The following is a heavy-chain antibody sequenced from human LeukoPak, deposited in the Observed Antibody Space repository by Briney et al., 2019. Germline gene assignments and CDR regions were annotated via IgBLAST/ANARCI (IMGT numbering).Heavy chain of an antibody. CDR1: GGSISSSSYY. D-gene: IGHD3-22*01. Sequence: SETLSLTCTVSGGSISSSSYYWGWNRQPPGKGLEWVVSIYYSGNTYYNPSLKSRVTISVDTSKNQFSLKLSSVTAADKAVYFCARHGYYYERSAAFDIWGQGTMVTVSS. V-gene: IGHV4-39*01. CDR3: ARHGYYYERSAAFDI. J-gene: IGHJ3*02. CDR2: IYYSGNT.